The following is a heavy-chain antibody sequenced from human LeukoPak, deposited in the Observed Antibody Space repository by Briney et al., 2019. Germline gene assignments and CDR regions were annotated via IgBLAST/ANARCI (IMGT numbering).Heavy chain of an antibody. CDR2: IIPIFGTA. V-gene: IGHV1-69*13. D-gene: IGHD3-10*01. CDR1: GGTFSSYA. J-gene: IGHJ5*02. CDR3: ASTPDYYGSGESPFDP. Sequence: ASVKVSCKASGGTFSSYAISWVRQAPGQGLEWMGGIIPIFGTANYAQKFQGRVTITADESTSTAYMELRSLRSDDTAVYYCASTPDYYGSGESPFDPWGQGTLVTVSS.